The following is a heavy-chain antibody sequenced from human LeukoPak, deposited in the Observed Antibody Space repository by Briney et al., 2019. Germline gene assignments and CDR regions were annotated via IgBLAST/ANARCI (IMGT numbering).Heavy chain of an antibody. CDR2: IYYSGST. D-gene: IGHD3-10*01. CDR1: GGSISSYY. V-gene: IGHV4-59*01. Sequence: SETLSLTCTVSGGSISSYYWSWIRQPPGKGLEWIGYIYYSGSTNYNPSLKSRVTISVDTSKNQFSLKLSSVTAADTAGYYCARSMGVRGGSRRYYYYYGMDVWGQGTTVTVSS. CDR3: ARSMGVRGGSRRYYYYYGMDV. J-gene: IGHJ6*02.